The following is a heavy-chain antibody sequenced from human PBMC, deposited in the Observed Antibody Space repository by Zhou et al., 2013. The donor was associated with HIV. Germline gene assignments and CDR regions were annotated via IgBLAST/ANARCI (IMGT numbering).Heavy chain of an antibody. D-gene: IGHD6-19*01. CDR3: TRGNKYSSGWYFRGVIWFDP. V-gene: IGHV1-8*01. CDR1: GYTFTSYD. Sequence: QVQLVQSGAEVKKPGASVKVSCKASGYTFTSYDINWVRQATGQGLEWMGWMNPNSGNTGYAQKFQGRVTMTRNTSISTAYMELSSLRSEDTAVYYCTRGNKYSSGWYFRGVIWFDPVGPGNPGHRLL. J-gene: IGHJ5*02. CDR2: MNPNSGNT.